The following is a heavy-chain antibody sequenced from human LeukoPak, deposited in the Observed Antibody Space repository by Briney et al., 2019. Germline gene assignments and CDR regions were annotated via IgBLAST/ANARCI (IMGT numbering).Heavy chain of an antibody. CDR2: IKQDGSEK. D-gene: IGHD5-12*01. Sequence: TGGSLRLSCAASGFTFSSYWMSWVRQAPGKGLEWVANIKQDGSEKYYVDSVKGRFTISRDNAKNSLYLQMNSLRAEDTAVYYCARDYLRGYSGYDSGGLNYWGQGTLVTVSS. CDR1: GFTFSSYW. CDR3: ARDYLRGYSGYDSGGLNY. V-gene: IGHV3-7*01. J-gene: IGHJ4*02.